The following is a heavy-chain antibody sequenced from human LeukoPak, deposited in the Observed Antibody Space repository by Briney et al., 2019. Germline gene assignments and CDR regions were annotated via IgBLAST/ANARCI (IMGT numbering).Heavy chain of an antibody. CDR2: ISWNSGSI. CDR3: AKDMAMYGGYEYYYYGMDV. D-gene: IGHD5-12*01. J-gene: IGHJ6*02. CDR1: GFTFDDYA. Sequence: GGSLRLSCAASGFTFDDYAMHWVRQAPGKGLEWVSGISWNSGSIGYADSVKGRFTISRDNAKNSLYLQMNSLRAEDTALYYCAKDMAMYGGYEYYYYGMDVWGQGTTVTVSS. V-gene: IGHV3-9*01.